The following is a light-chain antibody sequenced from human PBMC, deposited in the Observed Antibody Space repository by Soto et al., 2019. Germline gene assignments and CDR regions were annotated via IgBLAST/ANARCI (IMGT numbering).Light chain of an antibody. CDR1: QGISNY. V-gene: IGKV1-13*02. Sequence: SVSASEGDRVTTTCRASQGISNYLAWYQQKPGKVPKLLIYDASSLESGVPSRFSGSGSGTEFTLTISSLQPDDFAPYYCQHYDSYSCTFGQGTK. J-gene: IGKJ1*01. CDR2: DAS. CDR3: QHYDSYSCT.